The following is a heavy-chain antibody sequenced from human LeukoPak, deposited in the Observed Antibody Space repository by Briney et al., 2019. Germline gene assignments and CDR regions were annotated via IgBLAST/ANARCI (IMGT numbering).Heavy chain of an antibody. CDR3: ARGRVSIFGVVHRPYYYYYMDV. V-gene: IGHV1-8*03. CDR1: GYTFTSYD. J-gene: IGHJ6*03. CDR2: MNPNSGNT. D-gene: IGHD3-3*01. Sequence: ASVKVSCKASGYTFTSYDINWVRQATGQGLEWMGWMNPNSGNTGYAQKLQGRVTITRNTSISTAYMELSSLRSEDTAVYYCARGRVSIFGVVHRPYYYYYMDVWGKGTTVTVSS.